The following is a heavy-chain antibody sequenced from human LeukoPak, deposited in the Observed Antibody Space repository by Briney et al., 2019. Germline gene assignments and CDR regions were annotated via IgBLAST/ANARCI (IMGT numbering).Heavy chain of an antibody. Sequence: GASVKVSCKASGGTFSSYAINWVRQAPGQGLEWMGGIIPIFGTADYAQKFQGRVTITADKSTSTAYMELSSLRSDDTAVYYCASILPGGYNYGHHAIGFDFWGQGTLVTVSS. CDR2: IIPIFGTA. V-gene: IGHV1-69*06. D-gene: IGHD5-18*01. CDR1: GGTFSSYA. J-gene: IGHJ4*02. CDR3: ASILPGGYNYGHHAIGFDF.